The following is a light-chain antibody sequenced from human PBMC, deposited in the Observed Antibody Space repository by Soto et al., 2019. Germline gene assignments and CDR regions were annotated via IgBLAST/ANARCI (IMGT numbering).Light chain of an antibody. J-gene: IGKJ1*01. Sequence: EIVLTQSPATLSLSPGERATLSCRASQSISHYLAWYQQIPGQAPRLLIYDASNRATGIPARFSGSGSGTDFTLTISSLEPEDFAVYYCQQRSNWPRTFGQGTKVEIK. CDR2: DAS. V-gene: IGKV3-11*01. CDR3: QQRSNWPRT. CDR1: QSISHY.